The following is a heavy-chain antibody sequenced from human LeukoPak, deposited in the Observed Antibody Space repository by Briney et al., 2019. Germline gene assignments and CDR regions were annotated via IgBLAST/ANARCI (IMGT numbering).Heavy chain of an antibody. V-gene: IGHV4-39*02. D-gene: IGHD6-13*01. CDR3: TRRRGASSWRDN. CDR1: GDSITTGTYH. J-gene: IGHJ4*02. Sequence: PSETLSLTCTVSGDSITTGTYHWGWIRQPPGKGLEWIGTIFSSGGTSYNPSLKSRVTISVDTSKNHFSLRLTSVTAADTAVYYCTRRRGASSWRDNWGQGTLVTVSS. CDR2: IFSSGGT.